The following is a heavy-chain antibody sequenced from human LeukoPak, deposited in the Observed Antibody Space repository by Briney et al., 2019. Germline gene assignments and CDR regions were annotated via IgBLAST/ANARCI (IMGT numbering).Heavy chain of an antibody. V-gene: IGHV3-48*03. CDR2: IKTTGWTT. Sequence: PGGSLRLSCAASGFTFSSYEMNWVRQAPGKGLQWVSYIKTTGWTTVYAEAVQGRFTMSRDNVENSVYLHMNSLRAEDTAVYYCARGSGVQVWSSLDYWGQGTLVTVSS. CDR1: GFTFSSYE. J-gene: IGHJ4*02. CDR3: ARGSGVQVWSSLDY. D-gene: IGHD5-18*01.